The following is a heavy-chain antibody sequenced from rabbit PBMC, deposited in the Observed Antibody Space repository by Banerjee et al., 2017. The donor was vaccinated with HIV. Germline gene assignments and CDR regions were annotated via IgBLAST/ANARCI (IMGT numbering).Heavy chain of an antibody. CDR2: IYAGYSGNI. Sequence: QSLEESGGDLVKPEGSLTLTCKASGIDLSGNYYMCWVRQAPGKGLEWIACIYAGYSGNIYYASWVNGRFTISKTSSTTVTLQMTSLTAADTATYFCARGDAGYAGYGYAFGLWGQGTLVTVS. CDR1: GIDLSGNYY. J-gene: IGHJ4*01. CDR3: ARGDAGYAGYGYAFGL. V-gene: IGHV1S40*01. D-gene: IGHD6-1*01.